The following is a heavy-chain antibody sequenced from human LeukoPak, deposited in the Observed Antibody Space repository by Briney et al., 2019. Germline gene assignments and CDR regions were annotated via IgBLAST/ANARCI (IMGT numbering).Heavy chain of an antibody. Sequence: SETLSLTCTVSGYSISSGYYWGWIRQPPGKGLERIGSIYHSGSTYYNPSLKSRVTISVDTSKNQFSLKLSSVTAADTAVYYCARVDGYSYYYYYYYMDVWGKGTTVTVSS. CDR1: GYSISSGYY. J-gene: IGHJ6*03. CDR3: ARVDGYSYYYYYYYMDV. V-gene: IGHV4-38-2*02. D-gene: IGHD5-24*01. CDR2: IYHSGST.